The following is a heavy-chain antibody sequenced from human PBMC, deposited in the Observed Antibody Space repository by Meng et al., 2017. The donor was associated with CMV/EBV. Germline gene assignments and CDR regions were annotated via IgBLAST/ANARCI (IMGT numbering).Heavy chain of an antibody. CDR1: GFTFSSYS. CDR3: ARGPYCSSTSCYVAFVYYYYYGMDV. CDR2: ISSSSSYI. D-gene: IGHD2-2*01. J-gene: IGHJ6*02. Sequence: GESLKISCAASGFTFSSYSMNWVRQAPGKGLEWVSSISSSSSYIYYADSVKGRFTISRDNAKNSLYLQMNSLRAEDTAVYYCARGPYCSSTSCYVAFVYYYYYGMDVWGQGTTVTVSS. V-gene: IGHV3-21*01.